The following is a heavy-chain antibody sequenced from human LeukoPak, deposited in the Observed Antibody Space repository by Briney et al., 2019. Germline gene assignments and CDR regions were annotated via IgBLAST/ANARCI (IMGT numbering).Heavy chain of an antibody. CDR1: GFTFSSYA. CDR3: AKGPRGGVVVTAMSFDY. J-gene: IGHJ4*02. Sequence: GGSLRHSCAASGFTFSSYAMSWVRQAPGKGLEWVSAISGSGGSTYYADSVKGRFTISRDNSKNTLYLQMNSLRAEDTAVYYCAKGPRGGVVVTAMSFDYWGQGTLVTVSS. D-gene: IGHD2-21*02. CDR2: ISGSGGST. V-gene: IGHV3-23*01.